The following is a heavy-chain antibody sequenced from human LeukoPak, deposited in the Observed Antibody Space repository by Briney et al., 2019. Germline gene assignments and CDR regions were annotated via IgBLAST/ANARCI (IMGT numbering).Heavy chain of an antibody. J-gene: IGHJ6*04. CDR1: GFSFSSYG. V-gene: IGHV3-30*18. CDR2: ISYDERYK. D-gene: IGHD7-27*01. CDR3: AKDGLTGVNYYYGMDV. Sequence: GGSLRLSCAASGFSFSSYGIHWVRQAPGKGLEWVAVISYDERYKYYADSVKGRFTISRDNSKNTLYLQMNSLRAEDTAVYYCAKDGLTGVNYYYGMDVWGKGTTVTVSS.